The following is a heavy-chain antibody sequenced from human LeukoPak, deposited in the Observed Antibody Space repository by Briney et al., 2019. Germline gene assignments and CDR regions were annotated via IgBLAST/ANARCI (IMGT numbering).Heavy chain of an antibody. CDR1: GFSFNSDW. CDR2: IKHDESEK. J-gene: IGHJ4*02. V-gene: IGHV3-7*01. Sequence: GGSLRLSCAASGFSFNSDWMDWVRQAPGKGLEWVANIKHDESEKNYLDSVKGRFTISRDNAQNSLYLQMNGLRVEDTAVYYCTRRLDDRGQGTLVTVSS. CDR3: TRRLDD. D-gene: IGHD3-16*01.